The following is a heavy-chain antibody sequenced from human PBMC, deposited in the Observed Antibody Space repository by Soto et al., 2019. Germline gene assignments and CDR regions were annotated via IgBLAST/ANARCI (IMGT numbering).Heavy chain of an antibody. Sequence: EVQLVESGGGLVQPGGSLRLSCAASEFTFSGHSVHWVRQAPGKGLVWVSGIDKVGTDSTYADSVKGRFTSSRDNAKNTVYLQMNRLRVEDTAVYYCARAWFGPDVWGKGTTVTVSS. CDR3: ARAWFGPDV. CDR1: EFTFSGHS. CDR2: IDKVGTDS. J-gene: IGHJ6*03. V-gene: IGHV3-74*01. D-gene: IGHD3-10*01.